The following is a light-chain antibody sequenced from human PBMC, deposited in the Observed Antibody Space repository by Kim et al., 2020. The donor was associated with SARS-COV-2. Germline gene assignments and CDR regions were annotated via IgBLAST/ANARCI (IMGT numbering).Light chain of an antibody. CDR2: GVS. V-gene: IGKV3-20*01. J-gene: IGKJ1*01. Sequence: SPGERVSLSCRASQSVNNNYLAWYQQKPGQAPRLLIYGVSTRATGIPDRFSGSGSGTDFTLTISRLEPEDFAVYYCQQYSRPPRTFGQGTKVDIK. CDR3: QQYSRPPRT. CDR1: QSVNNNY.